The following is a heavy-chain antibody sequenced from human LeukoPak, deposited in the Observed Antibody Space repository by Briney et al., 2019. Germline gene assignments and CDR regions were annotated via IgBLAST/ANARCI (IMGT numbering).Heavy chain of an antibody. CDR1: RGSLSNDY. D-gene: IGHD1-14*01. V-gene: IGHV4-59*01. CDR2: ISYSGII. Sequence: SETLSLSCTVSRGSLSNDYGTWIRQSPGKGRERIGYISYSGIINYSPSPRSRVTISADPSTTPFSLRLGSVTAADTALYYCARMRTYNGHRENHLDVWGKGTKVIVSS. J-gene: IGHJ6*04. CDR3: ARMRTYNGHRENHLDV.